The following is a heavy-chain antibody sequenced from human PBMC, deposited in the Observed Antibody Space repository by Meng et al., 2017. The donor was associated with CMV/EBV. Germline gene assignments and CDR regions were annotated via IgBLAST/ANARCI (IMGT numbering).Heavy chain of an antibody. J-gene: IGHJ4*02. CDR1: GFIVSTYY. Sequence: EVHLVESGGDLVQPGGSLRLSCAASGFIVSTYYMTWVRQAPGKGLEWVSVVHASGGTYYAESVKGRFTISRDSSKNTLYLQMNSLRAEDTAIYYCAAFQPIYSSGWYYFDYWGPGTLVTVSS. V-gene: IGHV3-66*01. CDR3: AAFQPIYSSGWYYFDY. D-gene: IGHD6-19*01. CDR2: VHASGGT.